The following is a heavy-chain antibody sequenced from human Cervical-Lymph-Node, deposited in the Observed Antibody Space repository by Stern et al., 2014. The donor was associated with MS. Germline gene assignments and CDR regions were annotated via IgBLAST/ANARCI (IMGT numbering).Heavy chain of an antibody. V-gene: IGHV5-51*01. CDR3: ARRGMDV. CDR2: IYPDDSDT. CDR1: GYSFNIYW. J-gene: IGHJ6*02. Sequence: EVQLVESGAEVKKPGESLTISCTGFGYSFNIYWIAWGRQRPGKGLEWMGIIYPDDSDTGYSPSFQGQVTFSVDKSISTAYLQWSSLKPSDTATYFCARRGMDVWGQGTSVTVSS.